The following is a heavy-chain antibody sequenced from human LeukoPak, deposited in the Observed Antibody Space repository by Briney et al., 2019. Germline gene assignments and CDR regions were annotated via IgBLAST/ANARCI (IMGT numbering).Heavy chain of an antibody. CDR3: ARSDFWSGYYPHFDY. J-gene: IGHJ4*02. V-gene: IGHV4-4*07. D-gene: IGHD3-3*01. CDR1: GGSISSYY. Sequence: SETLSFTCSVSGGSISSYYWSWVRQPAGKGLEWIGRIYSSGSTNYNPSLKSRVTMSLDTSKNQFSLKLTSVTAADTAVYYCARSDFWSGYYPHFDYWGQGTLVTVSS. CDR2: IYSSGST.